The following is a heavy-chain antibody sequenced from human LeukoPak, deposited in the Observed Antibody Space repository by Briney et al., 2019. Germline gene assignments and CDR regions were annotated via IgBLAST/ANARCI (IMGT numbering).Heavy chain of an antibody. V-gene: IGHV4-38-2*02. CDR2: IYHSGST. J-gene: IGHJ5*02. D-gene: IGHD3-10*01. Sequence: SETLSLTCTVSGYSISSGYYWGWIRQPPGKGLEWIGSIYHSGSTYYNPSLKSRVTISVDTSKNQFSLKLSSVTAADTAVYYCARNRYYYGSRNYGVPTWFDPWGQGTLVTVSS. CDR1: GYSISSGYY. CDR3: ARNRYYYGSRNYGVPTWFDP.